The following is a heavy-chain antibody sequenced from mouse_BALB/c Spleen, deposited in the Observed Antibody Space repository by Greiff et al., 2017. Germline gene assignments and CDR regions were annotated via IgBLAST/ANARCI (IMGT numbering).Heavy chain of an antibody. D-gene: IGHD4-1*01. CDR2: ISSGSSTI. CDR3: ARALTGTRAMDY. Sequence: EVMLVESGGGLVQPGGSRKLSCAASGFTFSSFGMHWVRQAPEKGLEWVAYISSGSSTIYYADTVKGRFTISRDNPKNTLFLQMTSLRSEDTAMYYCARALTGTRAMDYWGQGTSVTVSS. CDR1: GFTFSSFG. J-gene: IGHJ4*01. V-gene: IGHV5-17*02.